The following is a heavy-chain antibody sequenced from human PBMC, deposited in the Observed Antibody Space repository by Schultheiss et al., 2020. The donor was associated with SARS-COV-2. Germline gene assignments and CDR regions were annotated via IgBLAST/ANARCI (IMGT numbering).Heavy chain of an antibody. Sequence: ASVKVSCKASGYTFTGYYMHWVRQAPGQGLEWMGIINPSGGSTSYAQKFQGRVTMTRDTSTSTAYMELRSLRPEDTAVFYCAKDRDILPTLGDYWGQGTLVTVSS. CDR3: AKDRDILPTLGDY. V-gene: IGHV1-46*01. CDR1: GYTFTGYY. CDR2: INPSGGST. J-gene: IGHJ4*02. D-gene: IGHD5-12*01.